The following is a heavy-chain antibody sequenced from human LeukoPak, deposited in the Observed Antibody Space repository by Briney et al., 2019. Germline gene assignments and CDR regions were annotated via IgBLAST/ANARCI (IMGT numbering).Heavy chain of an antibody. CDR2: IHYSGTT. V-gene: IGHV4-59*01. D-gene: IGHD6-6*01. Sequence: TPSETLSLTCTVSGGSISAYYWSWIRQPPGKGREWIGYIHYSGTTNYYPSLKSRVTIALDTSKNQFSLKLNSVTAADTAVYYCARFGTSSSRFFDQWGQGTLVTVSS. J-gene: IGHJ4*02. CDR1: GGSISAYY. CDR3: ARFGTSSSRFFDQ.